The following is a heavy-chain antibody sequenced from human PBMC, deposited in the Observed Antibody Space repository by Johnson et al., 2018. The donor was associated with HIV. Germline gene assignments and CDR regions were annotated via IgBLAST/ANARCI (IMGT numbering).Heavy chain of an antibody. D-gene: IGHD6-13*01. Sequence: VQLVESGGSVIRPGGSLRLSCAASGFTISTKYFNWVRQAPGKGLEWVSGISGSGGSTYYADSVKGRFTISRDNSKNTLYLQMNSLRAEDTAVYYCANLGYSSSWDYDGFDIWGQGTMVTVSS. CDR2: ISGSGGST. V-gene: IGHV3-23*04. CDR3: ANLGYSSSWDYDGFDI. CDR1: GFTISTKY. J-gene: IGHJ3*02.